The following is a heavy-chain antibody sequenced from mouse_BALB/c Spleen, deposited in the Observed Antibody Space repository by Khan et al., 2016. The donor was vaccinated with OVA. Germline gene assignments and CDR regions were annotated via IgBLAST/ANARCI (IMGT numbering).Heavy chain of an antibody. J-gene: IGHJ3*01. Sequence: LVKTGASVKISCKASGYSFTGYYMHWVKQSHGKSLEWIGYISCYNGSTTYNQKFKGKATFTVDTSSSTVYMQFNSLTSEDSAVYYCARGDYYGSSSFAYWGQGPLVTVSA. CDR1: GYSFTGYY. D-gene: IGHD1-1*01. CDR3: ARGDYYGSSSFAY. V-gene: IGHV1S34*01. CDR2: ISCYNGST.